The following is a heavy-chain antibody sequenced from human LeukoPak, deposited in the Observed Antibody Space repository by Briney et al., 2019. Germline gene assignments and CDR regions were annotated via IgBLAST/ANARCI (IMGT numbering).Heavy chain of an antibody. J-gene: IGHJ3*01. CDR1: GGSISPYY. CDR2: SGDT. D-gene: IGHD2-8*01. Sequence: SETLSLTCTVSGGSISPYYWSWIRQPPGKGLEWIGHSGDTDYNPSLKSRVTMSVDTSINQFSLRLSSVTAADTAVYYCARLRLRLKSNGQSTSYEAVDVWGQGTVVTVTS. V-gene: IGHV4-59*08. CDR3: ARLRLRLKSNGQSTSYEAVDV.